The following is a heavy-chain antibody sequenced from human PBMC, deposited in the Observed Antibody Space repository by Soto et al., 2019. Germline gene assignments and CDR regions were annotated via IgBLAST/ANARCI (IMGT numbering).Heavy chain of an antibody. CDR2: IYYSGST. Sequence: SETLSLTCTVSGGSISSYYWSWIRQPPGKGLEWIGYIYYSGSTNYNPSLKSRVTISVDTSKNQFSLKLSSVTAADTAVYYCARARYDFWSGYYNPRREDNHYFDYWGQGTLVTVSS. CDR1: GGSISSYY. CDR3: ARARYDFWSGYYNPRREDNHYFDY. D-gene: IGHD3-3*01. J-gene: IGHJ4*02. V-gene: IGHV4-59*01.